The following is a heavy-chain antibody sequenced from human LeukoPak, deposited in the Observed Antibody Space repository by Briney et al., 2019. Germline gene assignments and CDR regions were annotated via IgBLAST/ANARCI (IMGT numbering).Heavy chain of an antibody. D-gene: IGHD4-17*01. V-gene: IGHV3-7*01. J-gene: IGHJ6*03. CDR3: ARDARYYGDYERMTYYYYYYYMDV. Sequence: GGSLRLSCAASGFTFSSYWMSWVRQAPGKGLEWVTNIKQDGSEKYYVDSVKGRFTISRDNAKNSLYLQMNSLRAEDTAVYYCARDARYYGDYERMTYYYYYYYMDVWGKGTTATISS. CDR1: GFTFSSYW. CDR2: IKQDGSEK.